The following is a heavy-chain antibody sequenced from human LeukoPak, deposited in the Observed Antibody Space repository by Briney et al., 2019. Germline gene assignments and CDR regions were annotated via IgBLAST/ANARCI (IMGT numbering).Heavy chain of an antibody. V-gene: IGHV5-51*01. Sequence: GEALKISCQGSGYSFTTYWIAWVRQMPGKGLESMGSIYPGDSNTRYSPSFQGRVTISADKSISTAYLQWSSLKASDTAIYYCARMVEMASLDAFHIWGQGTMVTVSS. CDR2: IYPGDSNT. D-gene: IGHD5-24*01. CDR1: GYSFTTYW. J-gene: IGHJ3*02. CDR3: ARMVEMASLDAFHI.